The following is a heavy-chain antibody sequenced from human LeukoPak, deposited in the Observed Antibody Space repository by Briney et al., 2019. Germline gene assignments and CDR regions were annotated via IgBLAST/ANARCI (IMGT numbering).Heavy chain of an antibody. Sequence: PGGSLRLSCAASGFTFSSYSMNWVRHAPGKGLEWVSSISSSSSYIYYADSVKGRFTIPRDNAKNSLYLQMNSLRAEDTAVYYCARYRGSWYFDYWGQGTLVTVSS. CDR2: ISSSSSYI. V-gene: IGHV3-21*01. D-gene: IGHD6-13*01. CDR1: GFTFSSYS. CDR3: ARYRGSWYFDY. J-gene: IGHJ4*02.